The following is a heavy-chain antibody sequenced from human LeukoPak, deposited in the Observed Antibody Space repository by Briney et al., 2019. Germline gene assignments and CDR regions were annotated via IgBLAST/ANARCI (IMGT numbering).Heavy chain of an antibody. J-gene: IGHJ6*03. CDR3: ARQKSGYTDDYYYYLDV. CDR1: GYSFTSYW. Sequence: GESLKISCKGSGYSFTSYWIGWVRQMPGKGLEWMGIIYPGDSDTRYSPSFEGLVTISADKSINIASLQWSSLKASDTAIYYCARQKSGYTDDYYYYLDVWGEGTTITVSS. CDR2: IYPGDSDT. V-gene: IGHV5-51*01. D-gene: IGHD5-18*01.